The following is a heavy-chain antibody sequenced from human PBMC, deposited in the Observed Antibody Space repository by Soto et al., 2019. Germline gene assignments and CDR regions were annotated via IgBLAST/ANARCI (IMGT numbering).Heavy chain of an antibody. J-gene: IGHJ4*02. CDR3: AREKREYSSSSGSFDY. D-gene: IGHD6-6*01. Sequence: GGSLRLSCGGSGFTFSSYGMHWVRQAPGKGLEWVAVIWYDGSNKYYADSVKGRFTISRDNSKNTLYLQMNSLRAEDTAVYYCAREKREYSSSSGSFDYWGQGTLVTVSS. CDR1: GFTFSSYG. CDR2: IWYDGSNK. V-gene: IGHV3-33*01.